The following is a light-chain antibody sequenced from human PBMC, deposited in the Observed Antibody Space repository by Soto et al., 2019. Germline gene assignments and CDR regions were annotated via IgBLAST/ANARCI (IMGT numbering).Light chain of an antibody. J-gene: IGLJ3*02. Sequence: QSVLTQPPSTSGTPGQRGTISCSGSSSNIGINAVNWYQQLPGTAPKLLIYSNNQRPSGVPDRFSGSKSGTSASLAISGLQSEDEADYYCAVWDDRLNGVVFGGGTQRTVL. V-gene: IGLV1-44*01. CDR2: SNN. CDR3: AVWDDRLNGVV. CDR1: SSNIGINA.